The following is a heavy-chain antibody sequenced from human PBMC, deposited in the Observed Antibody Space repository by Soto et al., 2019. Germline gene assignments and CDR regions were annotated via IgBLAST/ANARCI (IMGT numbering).Heavy chain of an antibody. CDR2: IYYNSGST. Sequence: QVQLQESGPGLVKPSQPLSLTCIVSGGSIRSGGYFWSWVRQHPGKGLEWIGNIYYNSGSTYYTPSLKSRVSISVDASKNQFSLDLSSVTAADTAVYFCTRDKPLPYNSGSEKGYFGMDVWGQGTTVIVS. CDR3: TRDKPLPYNSGSEKGYFGMDV. CDR1: GGSIRSGGYF. V-gene: IGHV4-31*03. D-gene: IGHD3-10*01. J-gene: IGHJ6*02.